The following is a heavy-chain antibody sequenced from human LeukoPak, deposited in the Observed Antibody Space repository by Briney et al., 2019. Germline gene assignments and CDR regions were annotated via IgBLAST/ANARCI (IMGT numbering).Heavy chain of an antibody. D-gene: IGHD5-18*01. CDR3: ARVIQLWPRDYYYYGMDV. J-gene: IGHJ6*02. CDR2: INHSGST. CDR1: GGSFSGYY. Sequence: PSETLSLTCAVYGGSFSGYYWSWIRQPPGKGLEWIGEINHSGSTYYNPSLKSRVTISVDTSRNQFSLKLSSVTAADTAVYYCARVIQLWPRDYYYYGMDVWGQGTTVTVSS. V-gene: IGHV4-34*01.